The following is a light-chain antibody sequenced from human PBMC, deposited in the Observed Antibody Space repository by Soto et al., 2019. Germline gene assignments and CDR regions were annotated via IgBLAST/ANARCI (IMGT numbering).Light chain of an antibody. CDR1: QTVSSSY. V-gene: IGKV3-20*01. CDR2: GAS. CDR3: HQYGGSPTWT. J-gene: IGKJ1*01. Sequence: EIVLTQSPGTLSLSPGERATLSCRASQTVSSSYLAWYQQKPGQAPRLLMYGASSRATGIPDRFSGSGSGTDFSLTISRLESEDFAVYYCHQYGGSPTWTFGQGTKVENK.